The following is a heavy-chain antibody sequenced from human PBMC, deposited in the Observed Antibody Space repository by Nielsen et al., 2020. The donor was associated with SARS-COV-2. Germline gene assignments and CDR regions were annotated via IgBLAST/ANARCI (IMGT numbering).Heavy chain of an antibody. CDR3: AKAFGSGKSFFDS. Sequence: GESLKISCAASGFSFNNYAMIWVRQAPGKGLDWVSGINGGGASTYYAASVRGRFTISRDDSKNTLYLQMNSLRAEDTAVYYCAKAFGSGKSFFDSWGQGALVTVSS. D-gene: IGHD3-10*01. CDR1: GFSFNNYA. CDR2: INGGGAST. V-gene: IGHV3-23*03. J-gene: IGHJ4*02.